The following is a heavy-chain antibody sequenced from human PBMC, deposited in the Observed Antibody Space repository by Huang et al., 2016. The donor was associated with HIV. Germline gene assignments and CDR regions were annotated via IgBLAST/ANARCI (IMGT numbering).Heavy chain of an antibody. CDR1: GGTFSTNA. Sequence: QVQLVQSGAEVKRPGASVKVSCRASGGTFSTNAVSWVRQAAGQGLEWMGGIIPMFGTTNYEQRFQGKVTITADESSSTVYMELSSLRSDDTAVYYCARQPYCGGDCAHYYYFYMDVWGKGTTVTVSS. D-gene: IGHD2-21*02. CDR2: IIPMFGTT. J-gene: IGHJ6*03. V-gene: IGHV1-69*13. CDR3: ARQPYCGGDCAHYYYFYMDV.